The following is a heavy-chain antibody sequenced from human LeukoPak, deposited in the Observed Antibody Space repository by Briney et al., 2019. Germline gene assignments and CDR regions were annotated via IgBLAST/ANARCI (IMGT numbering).Heavy chain of an antibody. CDR3: ARFVAYYDILTGYSGYYYGMDV. CDR2: IYYSGST. J-gene: IGHJ6*02. Sequence: SETPSLTCTVSGGSISSGGYYWSWIRQHPGKGLEWIGYIYYSGSTYYNPSLKSRVTISVDTSKNQFSLKLSSVTAADTAVYYCARFVAYYDILTGYSGYYYGMDVWGQGTTVTVSS. V-gene: IGHV4-31*03. D-gene: IGHD3-9*01. CDR1: GGSISSGGYY.